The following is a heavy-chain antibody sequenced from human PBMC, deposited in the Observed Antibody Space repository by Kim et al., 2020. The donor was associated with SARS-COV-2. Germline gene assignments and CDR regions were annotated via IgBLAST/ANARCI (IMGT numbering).Heavy chain of an antibody. CDR3: TRAPDPGTKVDQ. D-gene: IGHD1-1*01. CDR1: GFTFSHCY. V-gene: IGHV3-11*04. CDR2: ISDSGTPL. Sequence: GGSLRLSCAASGFTFSHCYMRWIRRAPGQGLEWVAYISDSGTPLYYADSVKCRFIVSRDNAKNSLYLQMDNLRAGDTAVYYCTRAPDPGTKVDQWGQGTL. J-gene: IGHJ4*02.